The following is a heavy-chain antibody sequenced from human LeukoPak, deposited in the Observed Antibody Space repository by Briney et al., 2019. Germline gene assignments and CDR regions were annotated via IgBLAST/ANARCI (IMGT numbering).Heavy chain of an antibody. Sequence: GGSLRLSCAASGFTFSSYAMSWVRQAPGKGLEWVSAISGSGGSTYYADSVKGRFTISRDNAKNSLYLQMNSLRAEDTAVYYCARAKRETVVTTDYWGQGTLVTVSS. CDR1: GFTFSSYA. CDR3: ARAKRETVVTTDY. D-gene: IGHD4-23*01. CDR2: ISGSGGST. V-gene: IGHV3-23*01. J-gene: IGHJ4*02.